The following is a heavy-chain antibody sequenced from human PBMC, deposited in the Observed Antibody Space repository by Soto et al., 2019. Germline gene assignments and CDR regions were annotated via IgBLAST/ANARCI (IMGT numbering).Heavy chain of an antibody. CDR1: GYTFTSYG. J-gene: IGHJ6*03. CDR2: IGGYNGNT. Sequence: QVQLVQSGTEVKKPGASVKVSCKASGYTFTSYGISWVRQAPGQGPEWMGWIGGYNGNTHYAQKFQGKVTMTTDTSTSTAYMELRSLRSDDTAVYYCAKADSNYAGRFSYYYMDVWGNGTLVTVSS. D-gene: IGHD4-4*01. CDR3: AKADSNYAGRFSYYYMDV. V-gene: IGHV1-18*01.